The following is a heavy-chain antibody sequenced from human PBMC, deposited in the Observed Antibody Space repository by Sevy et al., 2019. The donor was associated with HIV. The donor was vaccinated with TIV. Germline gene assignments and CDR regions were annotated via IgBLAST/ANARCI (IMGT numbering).Heavy chain of an antibody. CDR3: ARAGYSSSWVDF. J-gene: IGHJ4*02. CDR2: IYHSGST. V-gene: IGHV4-4*02. D-gene: IGHD6-13*01. CDR1: GGSISSSNW. Sequence: SETLSLTCGVSGGSISSSNWWSWVRQPPGKGLEWIGEIYHSGSTNYNPSLKSRVTISIDNSKNQFSLKLSSVTAADTAMYYCARAGYSSSWVDFWGQGTLVTVSS.